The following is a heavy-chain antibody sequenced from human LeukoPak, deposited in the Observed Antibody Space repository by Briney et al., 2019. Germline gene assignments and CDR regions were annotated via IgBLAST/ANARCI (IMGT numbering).Heavy chain of an antibody. CDR3: AKDVIVVVTAGAFDI. D-gene: IGHD2-21*02. J-gene: IGHJ3*02. V-gene: IGHV3-23*01. Sequence: GGSLRLSCAASGFTFSSYSMNWVRRAPGKGLEWVSAISGSGGSTYYADSVKGRFTISRDNSKNTLYLQMNSLRAEDTAVYYCAKDVIVVVTAGAFDIWGQGTMVTVSS. CDR1: GFTFSSYS. CDR2: ISGSGGST.